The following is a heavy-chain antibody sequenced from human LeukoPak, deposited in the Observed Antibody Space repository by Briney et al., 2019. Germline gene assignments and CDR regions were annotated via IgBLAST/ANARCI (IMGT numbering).Heavy chain of an antibody. V-gene: IGHV3-48*03. CDR3: AREFQELDYVLDAFDI. Sequence: GGSLRLSCAASGFTFSSYEMNWVRQAPGKGLEWVSYISGSGSTIYYADSVKGRFTISRDNSKNSLYLQMNSLRAEDTAVYYCAREFQELDYVLDAFDIWGQGPMVTVSS. CDR2: ISGSGSTI. CDR1: GFTFSSYE. D-gene: IGHD3-10*02. J-gene: IGHJ3*02.